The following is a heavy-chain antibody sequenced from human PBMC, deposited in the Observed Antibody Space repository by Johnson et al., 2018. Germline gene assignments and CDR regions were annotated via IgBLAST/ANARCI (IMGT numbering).Heavy chain of an antibody. CDR1: GFTFSDYY. J-gene: IGHJ6*03. CDR3: ARGPNTPPVLQSDYNYMDV. CDR2: ISSSGSTI. Sequence: QVQLVESGGGLVKPGGSLRLSCAASGFTFSDYYMSWIRQAPGKGLEWVSYISSSGSTIYYADSVTGRFTISRDNAKKSLYLQMKSLRAEDTAVYYCARGPNTPPVLQSDYNYMDVWGKGTTVAGSS. D-gene: IGHD3-10*01. V-gene: IGHV3-11*04.